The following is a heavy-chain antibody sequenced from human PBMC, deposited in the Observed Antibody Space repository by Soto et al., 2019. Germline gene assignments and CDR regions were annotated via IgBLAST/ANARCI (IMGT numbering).Heavy chain of an antibody. CDR1: GGTFNSYD. D-gene: IGHD3-22*01. CDR3: ARLSRPNYYDTSGFFKDNWFDP. Sequence: QVQLVQSGAEVKKTGSSMKVSCKASGGTFNSYDINWVRQAPGQGLEWMGGIIPIVETPKYAQKFQGRVTITANESTNTVYMELSRLRSEDTAMYYCARLSRPNYYDTSGFFKDNWFDPWGQGTLVTVSS. CDR2: IIPIVETP. J-gene: IGHJ5*02. V-gene: IGHV1-69*01.